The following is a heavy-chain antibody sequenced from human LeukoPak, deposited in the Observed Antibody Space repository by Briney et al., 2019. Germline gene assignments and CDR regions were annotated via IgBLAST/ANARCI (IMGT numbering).Heavy chain of an antibody. Sequence: SGTLSLTCTVSGGSISGSSYYWGWIRQPPRKGLECVGVYYTGSTYYNPSLKSRVTISADTSKKQFSLKLSSVTAADTGVYYCARLSSSWNWFDPWGQGNLVTVSS. J-gene: IGHJ5*02. V-gene: IGHV4-39*01. CDR2: VYYTGST. CDR3: ARLSSSWNWFDP. D-gene: IGHD6-6*01. CDR1: GGSISGSSYY.